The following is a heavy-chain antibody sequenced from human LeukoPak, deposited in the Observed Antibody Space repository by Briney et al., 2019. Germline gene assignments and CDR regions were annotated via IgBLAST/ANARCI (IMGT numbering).Heavy chain of an antibody. Sequence: GGSLRLSCAASGLTFSSYGMSWVRQAPGKGLEWVSAISGSGGSTYYADSAKGRFTISRDNSKNTLYLQMNSLRAEDTAVYYCAKDSAKKYDDYWGQGTLVTVSS. CDR1: GLTFSSYG. CDR3: AKDSAKKYDDY. CDR2: ISGSGGST. V-gene: IGHV3-23*01. D-gene: IGHD2/OR15-2a*01. J-gene: IGHJ4*02.